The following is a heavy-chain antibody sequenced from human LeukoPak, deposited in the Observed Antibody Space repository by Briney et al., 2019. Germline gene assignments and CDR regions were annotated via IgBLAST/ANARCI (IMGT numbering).Heavy chain of an antibody. CDR3: ARAVRAREAGRTWLQLPYYYMDV. J-gene: IGHJ6*03. D-gene: IGHD5-24*01. V-gene: IGHV1-2*02. CDR1: GYTFTGYY. CDR2: INPNSGGT. Sequence: GASVKVSCKASGYTFTGYYMHWVRQAHGQGLERMGWINPNSGGTNYAQKFQGRDTMTRDKSISTAYMELSRLRSDDTAVYYCARAVRAREAGRTWLQLPYYYMDVWGKGTTVTISS.